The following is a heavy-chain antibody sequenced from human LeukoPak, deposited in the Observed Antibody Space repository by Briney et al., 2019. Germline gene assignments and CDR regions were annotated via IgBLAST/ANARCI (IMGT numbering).Heavy chain of an antibody. Sequence: GASVKVSCKVSGYTLTELSMHWVRQAPGKGLEWMGGFDPEDGETFYAQKFQGRVTMTKDTSTDTAYMELSSLRSEDTAVYYCTTDYYYDSSSSYYTIDYWGQGTLVTVSS. CDR1: GYTLTELS. D-gene: IGHD3-22*01. J-gene: IGHJ4*02. V-gene: IGHV1-24*01. CDR2: FDPEDGET. CDR3: TTDYYYDSSSSYYTIDY.